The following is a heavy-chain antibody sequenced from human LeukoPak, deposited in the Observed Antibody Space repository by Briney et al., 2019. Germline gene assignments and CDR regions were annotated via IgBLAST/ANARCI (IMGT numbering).Heavy chain of an antibody. J-gene: IGHJ3*02. D-gene: IGHD3-10*01. V-gene: IGHV3-48*03. CDR2: ISSSGSTI. Sequence: GGSLRLSCAASGFTFSSYEMNWVRQAPGKGLEWVSYISSSGSTIYYADSVKGRFTISRDNSKNTLYLQMNSLRAEDTAVYYCAKYALLWDQAAFDIWGQGTMVTVSS. CDR1: GFTFSSYE. CDR3: AKYALLWDQAAFDI.